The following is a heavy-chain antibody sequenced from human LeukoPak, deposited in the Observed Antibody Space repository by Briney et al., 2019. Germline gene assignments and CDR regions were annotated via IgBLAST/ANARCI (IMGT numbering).Heavy chain of an antibody. J-gene: IGHJ4*02. Sequence: GGSLRLYCTASGFTFSNYWMNWVRQAPEKGLEWVANIKQDGSEKYYVDSVKGRFTISRDNAKNSLYLQMNNLRAEDTAVYYCASGSSSGWYRGTDYWGQGTLVTVSS. D-gene: IGHD6-19*01. CDR2: IKQDGSEK. V-gene: IGHV3-7*02. CDR1: GFTFSNYW. CDR3: ASGSSSGWYRGTDY.